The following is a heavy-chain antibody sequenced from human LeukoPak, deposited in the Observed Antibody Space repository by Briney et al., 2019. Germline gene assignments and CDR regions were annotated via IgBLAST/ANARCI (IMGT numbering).Heavy chain of an antibody. CDR2: IDPSDSYT. D-gene: IGHD5-24*01. CDR1: GYSFTSYW. J-gene: IGHJ4*02. Sequence: GESLRISCKGSGYSFTSYWISWVRQMPGKGLEWMGKIDPSDSYTNSNPSLRSRLTISVDTSKNQFSLKLGSVTAADAAVYYCATLNTDGWYFDNWGQGTLVTVSS. CDR3: ATLNTDGWYFDN. V-gene: IGHV5-10-1*04.